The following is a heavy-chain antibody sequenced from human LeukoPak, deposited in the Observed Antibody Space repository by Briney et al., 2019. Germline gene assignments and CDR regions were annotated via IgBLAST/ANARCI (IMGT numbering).Heavy chain of an antibody. J-gene: IGHJ4*02. CDR1: GFTFTNYY. Sequence: PGGSLRLSCVVSGFTFTNYYMHWVRQAPGKGLVWVSRINGDGSGANYADSVKGRFTISRDNAQNTLYLQMNSLRAEDTAVYYCARGHNSGYCQDSWGQGTLVTVSS. CDR2: INGDGSGA. D-gene: IGHD3-22*01. V-gene: IGHV3-74*01. CDR3: ARGHNSGYCQDS.